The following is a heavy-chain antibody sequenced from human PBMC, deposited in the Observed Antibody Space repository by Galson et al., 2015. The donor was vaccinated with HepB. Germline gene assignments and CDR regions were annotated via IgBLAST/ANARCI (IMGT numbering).Heavy chain of an antibody. CDR2: IYYSGST. CDR1: GGSISSGGYY. D-gene: IGHD3-22*01. CDR3: ARHSAQIYYYDSSGYEV. J-gene: IGHJ4*02. V-gene: IGHV4-39*01. Sequence: LSLTCTVSGGSISSGGYYWSWIRQHPGKGLEWIGYIYYSGSTYYNPSLKSRVTISVDTSKNQFSLKLSSVTAADTAVYYCARHSAQIYYYDSSGYEVWGQGTLVTVSS.